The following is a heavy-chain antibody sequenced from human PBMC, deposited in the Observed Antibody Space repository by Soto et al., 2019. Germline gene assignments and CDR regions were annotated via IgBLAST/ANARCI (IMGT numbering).Heavy chain of an antibody. CDR2: IKQDGSMK. V-gene: IGHV3-7*01. Sequence: GGSLRLSCADSGFTFSTYWMSWVRQAPGKGLEWVANIKQDGSMKNYVDSVRGRFTISRDNAKNSLYLQMNGLRAEDTAVYYCARDATGGYFYSWGQGTLVTVSS. D-gene: IGHD2-8*02. CDR1: GFTFSTYW. J-gene: IGHJ4*02. CDR3: ARDATGGYFYS.